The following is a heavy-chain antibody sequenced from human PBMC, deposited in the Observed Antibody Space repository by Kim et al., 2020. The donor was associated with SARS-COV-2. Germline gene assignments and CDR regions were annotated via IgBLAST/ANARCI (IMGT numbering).Heavy chain of an antibody. Sequence: GGSLRLSCAASGFTFSDYYMSWIRQAPGKGLEWVSYISSSGSTIYYADSVKGRFTISRDNAKNSLYLQMNSLRAEDTAVYYCARADELRYFDWLSSLSNFDYWGQGTLVTVSS. CDR3: ARADELRYFDWLSSLSNFDY. D-gene: IGHD3-9*01. CDR2: ISSSGSTI. J-gene: IGHJ4*02. CDR1: GFTFSDYY. V-gene: IGHV3-11*01.